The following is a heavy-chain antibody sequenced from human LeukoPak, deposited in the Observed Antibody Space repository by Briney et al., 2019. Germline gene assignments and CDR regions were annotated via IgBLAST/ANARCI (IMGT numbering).Heavy chain of an antibody. Sequence: GGSLRLSCAASGFTFPTYAMTWVRQAPGKGLDWVSSITGNSGTTYYAGSVKGRFSISRDNSKNTLYLHMNTLRADDTALYYCGRDPNGDYVGAFEFWGQGTMVTVSS. V-gene: IGHV3-23*01. J-gene: IGHJ3*01. CDR3: GRDPNGDYVGAFEF. CDR1: GFTFPTYA. CDR2: ITGNSGTT. D-gene: IGHD4-17*01.